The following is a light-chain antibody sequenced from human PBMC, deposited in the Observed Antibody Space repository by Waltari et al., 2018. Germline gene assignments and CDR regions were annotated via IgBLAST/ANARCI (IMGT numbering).Light chain of an antibody. CDR1: SVNIGINT. J-gene: IGLJ3*02. Sequence: SVLLQPPPVLETPRQGATVSCSRLSVNIGINTLSWYQQPPGTAPKLLIYNNNQRPSGVPERFSGSKSGNSASLAISGVESEDEADYYCAAWDDSLNAWVFGGGTKLTVL. CDR3: AAWDDSLNAWV. V-gene: IGLV1-44*01. CDR2: NNN.